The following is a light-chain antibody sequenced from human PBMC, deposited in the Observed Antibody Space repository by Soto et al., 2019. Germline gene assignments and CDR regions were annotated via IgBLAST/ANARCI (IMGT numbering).Light chain of an antibody. CDR2: SDS. CDR3: QSYDSSLSVV. J-gene: IGLJ2*01. Sequence: QPVLTQPPSVSGAPGQRVTISCTGSTSNIGAGYDVHWYQQAPGSAPRLLIYSDSNRPSGVPDRVSGSRSGTSASLAITGLQAEDEADYFCQSYDSSLSVVFGGGTQLTVL. V-gene: IGLV1-40*01. CDR1: TSNIGAGYD.